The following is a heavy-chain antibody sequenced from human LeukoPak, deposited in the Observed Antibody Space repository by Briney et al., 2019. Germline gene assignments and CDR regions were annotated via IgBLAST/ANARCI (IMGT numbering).Heavy chain of an antibody. J-gene: IGHJ4*02. CDR2: ISSSGGAT. Sequence: GGSLRLSCATSGFAFSKYAMIWVRRAPGKGLEWVSSISSSGGATYYGDSVKGRFTISRDDSKNTLYLQMNSLRVDDTAIFYCARGREHGSDAYHYHFEYWGQGTPVTVST. CDR3: ARGREHGSDAYHYHFEY. CDR1: GFAFSKYA. V-gene: IGHV3-23*01. D-gene: IGHD1/OR15-1a*01.